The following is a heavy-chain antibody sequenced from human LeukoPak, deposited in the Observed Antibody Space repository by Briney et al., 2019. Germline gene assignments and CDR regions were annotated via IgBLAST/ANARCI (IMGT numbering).Heavy chain of an antibody. CDR2: ISSSSSTI. CDR1: GFTFSSYS. Sequence: PGGSLRLSCAASGFTFSSYSMNWVRQAPGKGLEWVSYISSSSSTIYYADSVKGRFTISRDNAKNSLYLQMNSLRDEDTAVYYCARARPLAARRRGTFDYWGQGTLVTVSS. J-gene: IGHJ4*02. CDR3: ARARPLAARRRGTFDY. D-gene: IGHD6-6*01. V-gene: IGHV3-48*02.